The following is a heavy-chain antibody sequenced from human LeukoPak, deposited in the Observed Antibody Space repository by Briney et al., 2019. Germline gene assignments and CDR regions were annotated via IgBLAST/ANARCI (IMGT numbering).Heavy chain of an antibody. Sequence: SQTLSLTCTVSGGSISSGSYYWSWIRQPAGKGLEWIGRIYTSGSTNYNPSLKSRVTISVDTSKNQFSLTLSSVTAADTAVYYCARGMVAPPSPVYFYYWGQGTLVTVSS. D-gene: IGHD2-15*01. CDR1: GGSISSGSYY. V-gene: IGHV4-61*02. CDR3: ARGMVAPPSPVYFYY. CDR2: IYTSGST. J-gene: IGHJ4*02.